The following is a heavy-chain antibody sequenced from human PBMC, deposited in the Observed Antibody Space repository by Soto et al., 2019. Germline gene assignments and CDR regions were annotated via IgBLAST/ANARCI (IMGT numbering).Heavy chain of an antibody. D-gene: IGHD6-19*01. CDR2: IIPMFGTP. V-gene: IGHV1-69*01. CDR1: GDTFSSYV. CDR3: ARDLAVAGTRGWFDP. Sequence: QVQLVQSGAEVKKPGSSVKVSCKASGDTFSSYVISWVRQAPGQGLEWMGGIIPMFGTPNYAQKFQGRVTISADESTSTAYMELSSLRLEDTAVYYCARDLAVAGTRGWFDPWGQGTLVTVSS. J-gene: IGHJ5*02.